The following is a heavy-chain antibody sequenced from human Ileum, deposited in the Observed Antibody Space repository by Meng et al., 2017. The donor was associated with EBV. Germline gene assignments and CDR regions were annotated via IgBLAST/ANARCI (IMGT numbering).Heavy chain of an antibody. V-gene: IGHV4-34*12. CDR1: GGSLSGAY. CDR3: ARRPTGIDY. CDR2: IIHGGSP. J-gene: IGHJ4*02. Sequence: HGKLQQWGAGLLKPSETLSLTCAANGGSLSGAYWNWIRQPPGKGLEWIGEIIHGGSPSYNPSLKSRVTISIDTSKNQLSLMLSSVTAADTAVYYCARRPTGIDYWGQGTLVTVSS. D-gene: IGHD2-8*02.